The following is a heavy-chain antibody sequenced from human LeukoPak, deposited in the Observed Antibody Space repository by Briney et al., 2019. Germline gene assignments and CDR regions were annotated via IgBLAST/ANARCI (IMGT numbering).Heavy chain of an antibody. D-gene: IGHD3-3*01. J-gene: IGHJ6*03. CDR3: ARGRILESPFTGYYYYMDV. CDR1: GFTFSSYS. Sequence: PGGSLRLSCAASGFTFSSYSMNWVRQAPGKGLEWVSYISSSSSTIYYADSVKGRFTISRDNAKNSLYLQMNSPRAEDTAVYYCARGRILESPFTGYYYYMDVWGKGTTVTVSS. CDR2: ISSSSSTI. V-gene: IGHV3-48*04.